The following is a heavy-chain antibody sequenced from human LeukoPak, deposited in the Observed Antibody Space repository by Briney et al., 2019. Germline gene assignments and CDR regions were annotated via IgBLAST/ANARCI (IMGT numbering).Heavy chain of an antibody. CDR1: GYTFTSYY. CDR2: INPSGGST. V-gene: IGHV1-46*01. Sequence: AASVKVSCKASGYTFTSYYMHWVRQAPGQGLEWMGIINPSGGSTSYAQKFQGRVTITTDESTSTAYMELSSLRSEDTAVYYCARGSPGWLPYYFDYWGQGTLVTVSS. D-gene: IGHD5-24*01. CDR3: ARGSPGWLPYYFDY. J-gene: IGHJ4*02.